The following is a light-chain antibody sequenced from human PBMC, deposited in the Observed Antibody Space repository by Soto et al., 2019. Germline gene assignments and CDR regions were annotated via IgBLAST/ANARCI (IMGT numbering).Light chain of an antibody. Sequence: DIVMTQSPDSLAVSLGERATINCKSSQSVLSSSNNKNYLAGYQQKPGQPPKLLIYWASNRESGVPDRFSGSGSGTDFTLNISSLQSEDVAVYYCQQYYSTPLTFGGGTKVEIK. CDR1: QSVLSSSNNKNY. CDR3: QQYYSTPLT. V-gene: IGKV4-1*01. J-gene: IGKJ4*01. CDR2: WAS.